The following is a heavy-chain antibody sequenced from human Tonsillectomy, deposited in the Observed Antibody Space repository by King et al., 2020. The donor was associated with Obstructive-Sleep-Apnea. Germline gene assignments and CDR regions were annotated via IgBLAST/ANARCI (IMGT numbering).Heavy chain of an antibody. CDR2: IYSGGST. CDR1: GFTVSTNY. Sequence: EVQLVESGGGLVQPGGSLRLSCAASGFTVSTNYMSWVRQASGKGLEWVSVIYSGGSTYYSDSVKGRLTISRDNSKNTLYLQMNSLRAEDTAVYYCAREQQAFDYWGQGTLVTVSS. CDR3: AREQQAFDY. D-gene: IGHD6-13*01. J-gene: IGHJ4*02. V-gene: IGHV3-66*01.